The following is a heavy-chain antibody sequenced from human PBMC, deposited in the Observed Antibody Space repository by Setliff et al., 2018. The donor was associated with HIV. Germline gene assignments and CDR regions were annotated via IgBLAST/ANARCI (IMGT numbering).Heavy chain of an antibody. J-gene: IGHJ4*02. Sequence: SETLSLTCEVSGTSVSRGDWWSWVRQAPGKGLEWIGEVYHTGGANYNPSLKNRVAMSVDMARNQFSLSLRSVTAADTATYYCARRYWWLGSYYHDFWGQGTLVTVSS. CDR1: GTSVSRGDW. V-gene: IGHV4-4*02. CDR2: VYHTGGA. CDR3: ARRYWWLGSYYHDF. D-gene: IGHD3-10*01.